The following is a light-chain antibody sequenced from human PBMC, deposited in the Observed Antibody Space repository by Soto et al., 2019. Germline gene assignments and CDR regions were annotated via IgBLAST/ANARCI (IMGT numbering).Light chain of an antibody. CDR3: QQYASSPVYT. J-gene: IGKJ2*01. V-gene: IGKV3-20*01. CDR1: QSVSSSY. Sequence: EIVLTQSPGTLSLSPGERATLSCRASQSVSSSYLAWYQQKPGQAPRLLIYGASSRATGIPDRFSGSGSGTDFTLTISRLEPEDFAVYYCQQYASSPVYTFGQGTKXXIK. CDR2: GAS.